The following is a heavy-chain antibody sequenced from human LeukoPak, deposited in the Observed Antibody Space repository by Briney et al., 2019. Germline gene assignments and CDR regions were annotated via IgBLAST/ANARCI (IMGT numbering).Heavy chain of an antibody. D-gene: IGHD5-24*01. CDR3: AREDGYNSPYYFDY. CDR2: IFYSGST. CDR1: GGSISSYY. V-gene: IGHV4-59*01. J-gene: IGHJ4*02. Sequence: SETLSLTCTVSGGSISSYYWSWIRQPPGKGLEWIGFIFYSGSTSYNPSVKSRVTISVDTSKNQFSLKLRSVTAADTAVYYYAREDGYNSPYYFDYWGQGTLVTVSS.